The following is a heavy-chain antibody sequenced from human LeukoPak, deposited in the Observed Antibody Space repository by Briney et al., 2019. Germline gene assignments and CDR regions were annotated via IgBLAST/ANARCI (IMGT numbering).Heavy chain of an antibody. J-gene: IGHJ4*02. CDR1: GFTFSSYA. CDR2: LSCCGGST. CDR3: AKDVPVGTMFGRGQDYFDY. Sequence: GGSLRLSCAASGFTFSSYAMSWVRPAPGKGLEEGAILSCCGGSTSYADSVKGRFTISRDNSKNTLYLQMNSLRAEDTALYYCAKDVPVGTMFGRGQDYFDYWGQGTLVTVSS. D-gene: IGHD3-3*01. V-gene: IGHV3-23*01.